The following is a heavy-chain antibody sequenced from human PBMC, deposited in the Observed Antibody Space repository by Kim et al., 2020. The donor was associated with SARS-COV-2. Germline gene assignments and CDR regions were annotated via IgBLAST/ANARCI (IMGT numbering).Heavy chain of an antibody. Sequence: GGSLRLSCAASGFTFSSYAMHWVRQAPGKGLEWVAVISYDGSNKYYADSVKGRFTISRDNSKNTLYLQMNSLRAEDTAVYYCATTRGSYYIFDYWGQGTL. CDR1: GFTFSSYA. J-gene: IGHJ4*02. CDR2: ISYDGSNK. D-gene: IGHD1-26*01. CDR3: ATTRGSYYIFDY. V-gene: IGHV3-30-3*01.